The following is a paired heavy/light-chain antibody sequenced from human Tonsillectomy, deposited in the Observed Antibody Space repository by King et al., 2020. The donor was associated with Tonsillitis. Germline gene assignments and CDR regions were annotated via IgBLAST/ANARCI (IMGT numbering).Heavy chain of an antibody. CDR2: INPSGGST. CDR1: GYTFTNYF. V-gene: IGHV1-46*01. CDR3: ARGGDYGGHRVDFQH. Sequence: QVQLVQSGAEVKKPGASVKVSCKAPGYTFTNYFMHWVRQAPGQGLEWMGIINPSGGSTSYAQKFQGRVTMTRDTSTSTVYMELSSLRSEDTAVYYCARGGDYGGHRVDFQHWGQGALVTVSS. J-gene: IGHJ1*01. D-gene: IGHD4-17*01.
Light chain of an antibody. J-gene: IGKJ4*01. CDR1: QSLLHSDGKTY. Sequence: DIVMTQTPLSLSVTPGQPASISCKSSQSLLHSDGKTYLYWYLQKPGQSPQPLIYEVSSRFSGVPDRFSGSGSGTDFTLKISRVEAEDVGIYYCIQGIDLFSFGGGTKVEIK. V-gene: IGKV2-29*02. CDR3: IQGIDLFS. CDR2: EVS.